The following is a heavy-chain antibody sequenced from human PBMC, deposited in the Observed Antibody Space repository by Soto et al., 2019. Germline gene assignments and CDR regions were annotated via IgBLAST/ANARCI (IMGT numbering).Heavy chain of an antibody. J-gene: IGHJ4*02. CDR2: ISDYNGNT. D-gene: IGHD6-13*01. CDR3: ARDGVSNWYDFGY. CDR1: GYTFTSYG. Sequence: QVHLVQSGPDVKKPGASVKVSCKASGYTFTSYGVSWVRQAPGQGLEWMGWISDYNGNTDYAQKYQGRVTMTTDTSTSTAYMELRSLRSDDTAVYYCARDGVSNWYDFGYWGQGTLVTVSS. V-gene: IGHV1-18*01.